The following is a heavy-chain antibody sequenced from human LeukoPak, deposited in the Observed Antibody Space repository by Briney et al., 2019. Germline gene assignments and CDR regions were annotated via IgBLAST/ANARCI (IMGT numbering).Heavy chain of an antibody. J-gene: IGHJ4*02. CDR1: GFTFSSYS. D-gene: IGHD6-6*01. Sequence: GGSLRLSCAASGFTFSSYSMNWVRQAPGKGLEWGSYISGSSSTIYYADSVKGRFTISRGNGKNTLYLQMNSLRAEDTAVYYCARVYSSSSFDYWGQGTLVTVSS. V-gene: IGHV3-48*01. CDR2: ISGSSSTI. CDR3: ARVYSSSSFDY.